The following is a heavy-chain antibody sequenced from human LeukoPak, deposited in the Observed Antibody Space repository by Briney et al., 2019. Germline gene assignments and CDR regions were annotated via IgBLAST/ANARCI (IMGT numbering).Heavy chain of an antibody. D-gene: IGHD3-3*01. J-gene: IGHJ5*02. CDR2: IYYSGST. V-gene: IGHV4-30-4*08. CDR1: GGSISSSSYY. Sequence: SETLSLTCTVSGGSISSSSYYWGWIRQPPGKGLGWIGYIYYSGSTYYNPSLKSRVTISVDTSKNQFSLKLSSVTAADTAVYYCARGTSPLGRYTREGDDFWSGYLAENNWFDPWGQGTLVTVSS. CDR3: ARGTSPLGRYTREGDDFWSGYLAENNWFDP.